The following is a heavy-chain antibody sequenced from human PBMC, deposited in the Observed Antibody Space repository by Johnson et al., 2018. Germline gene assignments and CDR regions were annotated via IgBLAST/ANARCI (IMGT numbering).Heavy chain of an antibody. D-gene: IGHD3-22*01. J-gene: IGHJ6*02. CDR2: ISSSSSYI. Sequence: VQLVQSGGGLVKPGGSLRLSCAASGFTFSSYTMNWVRQAPGKGLEWVSSISSSSSYIFYADSVKGRFTLSRDNAKNSLYLQMNSLRAEDTAVYYCASDYDSSGYFPYGMDVWGQGTTVTVSS. CDR3: ASDYDSSGYFPYGMDV. V-gene: IGHV3-21*01. CDR1: GFTFSSYT.